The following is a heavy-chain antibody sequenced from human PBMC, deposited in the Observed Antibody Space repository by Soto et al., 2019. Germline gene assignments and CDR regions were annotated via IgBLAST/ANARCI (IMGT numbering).Heavy chain of an antibody. Sequence: EVQLLESGGGLVQPGGSLRLSCAASGFTFSSYAMTWVRQAPGKGLEWVSAVSGSGGSTYYADSVKGRFTISRDNSKNTMYLAMNSLSAEATAVYYCANNPGYSYATGVEFDPWGQGTLVTVSS. D-gene: IGHD5-18*01. V-gene: IGHV3-23*01. J-gene: IGHJ5*02. CDR2: VSGSGGST. CDR3: ANNPGYSYATGVEFDP. CDR1: GFTFSSYA.